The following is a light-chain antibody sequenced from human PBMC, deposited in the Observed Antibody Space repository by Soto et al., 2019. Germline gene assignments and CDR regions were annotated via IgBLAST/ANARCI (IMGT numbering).Light chain of an antibody. CDR2: DNN. CDR1: SSNIRNNY. V-gene: IGLV1-51*01. J-gene: IGLJ2*01. Sequence: QSVLTQPPSVSAAPGQKVTISCCGSSSNIRNNYVSWYQQLPGTAPKLLIYDNNKRPSGIPDRFSGSKSGTSATLGITGLQTGDEADYYCGTWDSSLSAVVFGGGTKLTVL. CDR3: GTWDSSLSAVV.